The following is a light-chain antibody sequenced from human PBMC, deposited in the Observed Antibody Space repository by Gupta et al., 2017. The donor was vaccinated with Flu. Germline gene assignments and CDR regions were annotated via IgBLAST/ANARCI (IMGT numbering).Light chain of an antibody. Sequence: ETVLTQSPDTLSVSPGERATLSCRASLIIYGRLAWYQQKPGQAPRLLMSGGVTRASVIPARFSGSGSETEFTRTINSLKSEESEVYYCQQSNKVPQTFGEGTXVEIK. CDR2: GGV. J-gene: IGKJ2*01. V-gene: IGKV3-15*01. CDR3: QQSNKVPQT. CDR1: LIIYGR.